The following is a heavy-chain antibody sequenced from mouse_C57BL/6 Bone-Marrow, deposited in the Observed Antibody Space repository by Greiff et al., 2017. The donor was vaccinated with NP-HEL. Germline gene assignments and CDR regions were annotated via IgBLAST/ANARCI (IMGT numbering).Heavy chain of an antibody. CDR1: GFTFSDYY. V-gene: IGHV5-12*01. J-gene: IGHJ4*01. CDR2: ISNGGGST. Sequence: EVMLVESGGGLVQPGGSLKLSCAASGFTFSDYYMYWVRQTPEKRLEWVAYISNGGGSTYYPDTVKGRFTISRDNAKNTLYLQMSRLKAEDTAMYYCARGGKMDYWGQGTSVTVSS. CDR3: ARGGKMDY.